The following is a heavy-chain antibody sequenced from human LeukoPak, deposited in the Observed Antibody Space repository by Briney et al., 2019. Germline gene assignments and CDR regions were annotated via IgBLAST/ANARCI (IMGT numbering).Heavy chain of an antibody. CDR3: ARDRVVRGVKEYFDY. Sequence: GGSLRLSCAASGFTFSSYGMHWVRQAPGKGLEWVAVIWYDGSNKYYADSVKGRFTISRDNSKNTLYLQMSSLRAEDTAVYYCARDRVVRGVKEYFDYWGQGTLVTVSS. D-gene: IGHD3-10*01. V-gene: IGHV3-33*01. CDR1: GFTFSSYG. J-gene: IGHJ4*02. CDR2: IWYDGSNK.